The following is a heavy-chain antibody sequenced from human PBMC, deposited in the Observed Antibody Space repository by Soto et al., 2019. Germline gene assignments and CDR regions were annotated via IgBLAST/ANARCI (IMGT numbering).Heavy chain of an antibody. CDR2: ISGSGGST. Sequence: GGSLRLSCAASGFTFSSYAMSWVRQAPGKGLEWVSAISGSGGSTYYADSVKGRFTISRDNSKNTLYLQMNSLRAEDTAVYYCAKDLSIVVVPAAMGFDYWGQGTLVTVSS. V-gene: IGHV3-23*01. J-gene: IGHJ4*02. D-gene: IGHD2-2*01. CDR1: GFTFSSYA. CDR3: AKDLSIVVVPAAMGFDY.